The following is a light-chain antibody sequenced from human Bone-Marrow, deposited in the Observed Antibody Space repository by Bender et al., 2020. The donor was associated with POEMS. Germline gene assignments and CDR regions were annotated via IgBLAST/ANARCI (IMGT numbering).Light chain of an antibody. V-gene: IGLV1-44*01. J-gene: IGLJ1*01. CDR2: SSH. CDR1: SSNIGAHA. Sequence: QSVLTQPPSASGTPGQRVTISCSGGSSNIGAHAVNWYQHLPGTAPKLLIYSSHRRPSGVSNRFFASKSGNTASLTISGLQAEDEADYYCCSYAGSHIYVFGTGTEVTVL. CDR3: CSYAGSHIYV.